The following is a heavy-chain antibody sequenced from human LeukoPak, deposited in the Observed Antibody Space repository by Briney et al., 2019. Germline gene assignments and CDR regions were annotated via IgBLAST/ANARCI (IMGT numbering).Heavy chain of an antibody. CDR1: GGSFTSSNYY. J-gene: IGHJ4*02. V-gene: IGHV4-39*01. CDR2: VSYRGST. Sequence: SETLSLTCSVSGGSFTSSNYYWGWIRQSPGRGLEWIGSVSYRGSTYYNPSLKSRVSISVDTSKNQFSLELYSVTAADRAIYYCARSNDPYYNSKIVSDFWGQGTLVTVSS. D-gene: IGHD1-1*01. CDR3: ARSNDPYYNSKIVSDF.